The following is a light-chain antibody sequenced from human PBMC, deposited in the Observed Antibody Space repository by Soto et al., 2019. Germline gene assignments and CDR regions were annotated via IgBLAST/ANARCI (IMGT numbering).Light chain of an antibody. CDR1: SSDVGGYNY. J-gene: IGLJ1*01. Sequence: QSVLTQPRSVSGSPGQSVTISCTGTSSDVGGYNYVSWFQRHPGNTPKVMIYDVSKRPSGVPDRFSGSKSGNTASLTISGFQAEDEADYYCCSYAGSPYVFGTGTKVTVL. V-gene: IGLV2-11*01. CDR2: DVS. CDR3: CSYAGSPYV.